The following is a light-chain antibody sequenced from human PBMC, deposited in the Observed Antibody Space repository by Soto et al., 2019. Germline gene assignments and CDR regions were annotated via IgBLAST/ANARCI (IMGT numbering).Light chain of an antibody. V-gene: IGLV1-44*01. J-gene: IGLJ3*02. Sequence: QSVLTQPPSASGTPGQRVTISCSGSSYNIGSNTVNWYQQLPGTAPKHLIYSNNQRPSGVPDRFSGSKSGTSASLAISGLQSEDEADYYCAAWDDSLNGPVFGGGTKLTVL. CDR1: SYNIGSNT. CDR2: SNN. CDR3: AAWDDSLNGPV.